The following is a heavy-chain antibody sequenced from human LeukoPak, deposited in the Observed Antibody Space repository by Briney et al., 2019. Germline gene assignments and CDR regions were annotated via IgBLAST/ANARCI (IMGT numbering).Heavy chain of an antibody. CDR3: ARDGQWLVPSYFDY. CDR1: GFSFNSHV. V-gene: IGHV3-21*01. CDR2: ISPSGHAI. Sequence: GGSLRLSCGASGFSFNSHVMNWVRQAPGRGLEWVSSISPSGHAIYYADSVKGRFTISRDNAKNSLYLQMNSLRAEDTAVYYCARDGQWLVPSYFDYWGQGTLVTVSS. J-gene: IGHJ4*02. D-gene: IGHD6-19*01.